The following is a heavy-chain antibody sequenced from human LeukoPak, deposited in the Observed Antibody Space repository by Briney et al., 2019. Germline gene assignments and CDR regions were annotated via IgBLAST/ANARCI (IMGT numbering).Heavy chain of an antibody. Sequence: ASVKVSCKASGYTFNAYYLYWVRQALGQGLQCMGWMNPNSGGTNYAQKFQGRVTMTRDTSITTAYMELSRLRSDDTAVYFCARAGTADYYYFYYMDVWGKGTTVAVSS. J-gene: IGHJ6*03. CDR3: ARAGTADYYYFYYMDV. V-gene: IGHV1-2*02. D-gene: IGHD6-13*01. CDR2: MNPNSGGT. CDR1: GYTFNAYY.